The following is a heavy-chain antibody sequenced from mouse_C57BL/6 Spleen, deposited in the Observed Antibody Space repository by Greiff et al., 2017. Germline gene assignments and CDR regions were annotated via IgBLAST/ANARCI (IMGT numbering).Heavy chain of an antibody. J-gene: IGHJ4*01. V-gene: IGHV2-3*01. Sequence: VQLVESGPGLVAPSQSLSITCTVSGFSLTSYGVSWVRQPPGKGLEWLGVIWGDGSTNYHSALISIRRIGKDKSKSKVFLKLKSLQTDDTATYYCAKPGYVGEDYYAMDYWGQGTSVTGSS. CDR3: AKPGYVGEDYYAMDY. CDR2: IWGDGST. CDR1: GFSLTSYG. D-gene: IGHD3-1*01.